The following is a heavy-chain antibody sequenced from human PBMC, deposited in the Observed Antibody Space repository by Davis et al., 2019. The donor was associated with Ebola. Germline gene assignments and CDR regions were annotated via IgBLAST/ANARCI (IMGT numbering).Heavy chain of an antibody. D-gene: IGHD6-19*01. Sequence: PGGSLRLSCAASGFTFSVYYMSWIRQAPGKGPEWVSSISSSASYKNYADSVKGRFTISRDDAKKSLYLQMDSLRAEDTAVYYCARKTDYSSAEDAFDIWGQGTMVTVSS. CDR1: GFTFSVYY. CDR3: ARKTDYSSAEDAFDI. J-gene: IGHJ3*02. V-gene: IGHV3-11*06. CDR2: ISSSASYK.